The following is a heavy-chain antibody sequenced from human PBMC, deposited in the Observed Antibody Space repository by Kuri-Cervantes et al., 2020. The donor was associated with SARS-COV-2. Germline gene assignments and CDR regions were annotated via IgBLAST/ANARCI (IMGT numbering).Heavy chain of an antibody. CDR3: ARGGLGGQLVDGMDV. D-gene: IGHD6-6*01. CDR2: ISSSSSYI. Sequence: GESLKISCAASGFTFSSYSMNWVRQAPGKGLEWVSSISSSSSYIYYADSVKGRFTISRDNAKNSLYLQMNSLRAEDTAVYYCARGGLGGQLVDGMDVWSQGTTVTVSS. CDR1: GFTFSSYS. J-gene: IGHJ6*02. V-gene: IGHV3-21*01.